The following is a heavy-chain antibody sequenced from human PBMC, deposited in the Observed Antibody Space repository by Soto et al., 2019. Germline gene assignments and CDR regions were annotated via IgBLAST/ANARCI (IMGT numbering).Heavy chain of an antibody. CDR1: GFTFANAW. D-gene: IGHD1-26*01. CDR2: IKSKNDGETT. CDR3: ASPERWERAARGY. Sequence: VQLVESGGGSVEPGGSLRLSCATAGFTFANAWMNWIRQAPGMGLEWVGRIKSKNDGETTDYAAAVKGRFTISRDAAERTVYLEMASLKREDTAVYYCASPERWERAARGYWGQGALVTVSS. V-gene: IGHV3-15*07. J-gene: IGHJ4*02.